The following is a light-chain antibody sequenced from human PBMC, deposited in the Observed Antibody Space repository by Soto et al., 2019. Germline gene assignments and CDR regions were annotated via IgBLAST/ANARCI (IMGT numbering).Light chain of an antibody. Sequence: DIVMTQSPLSLPVTPGEPASISCRSSQSLLHNNGYNYLDWYLQKPGQSPQLLIYLGSNRASGVPDRFSGSGSGTDFTLKISRVEAEDVGVYYCMQALQSPLTFGQGTKVDI. CDR3: MQALQSPLT. CDR2: LGS. J-gene: IGKJ1*01. CDR1: QSLLHNNGYNY. V-gene: IGKV2-28*01.